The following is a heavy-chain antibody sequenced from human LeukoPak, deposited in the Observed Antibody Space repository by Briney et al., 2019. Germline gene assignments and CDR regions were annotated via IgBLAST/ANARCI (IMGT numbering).Heavy chain of an antibody. J-gene: IGHJ4*02. Sequence: ASVKVSCKVSGYTLTELSMHWVRQAPGKGLEWMGGFDPEDGETIYALKFQGRVTITADESTSTVYMELSSLRSEDTAVYYCARDNDFDYWGQGTLVTVSS. CDR3: ARDNDFDY. CDR1: GYTLTELS. D-gene: IGHD2-8*01. V-gene: IGHV1-24*01. CDR2: FDPEDGET.